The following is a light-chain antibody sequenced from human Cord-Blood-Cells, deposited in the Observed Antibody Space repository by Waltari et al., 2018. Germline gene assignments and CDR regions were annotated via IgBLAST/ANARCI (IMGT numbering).Light chain of an antibody. Sequence: QSALTQPASVSGSPGQSITISCTGTSSDVGGYNYVSWYQQHPGKAPKLMIYDVSNRPSGISNLFSGSKADITASLTISGRQAEDEADYYCSSYTSSSTWVFGGGTKLTVL. CDR3: SSYTSSSTWV. V-gene: IGLV2-14*03. CDR1: SSDVGGYNY. CDR2: DVS. J-gene: IGLJ3*02.